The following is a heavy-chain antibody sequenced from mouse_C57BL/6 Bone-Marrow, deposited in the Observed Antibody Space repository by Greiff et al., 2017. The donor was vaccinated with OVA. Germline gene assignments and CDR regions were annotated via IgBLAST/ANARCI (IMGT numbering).Heavy chain of an antibody. Sequence: QVQLQQPGAELVKPGASVKLSCKASGYTFTSYWMHWVKQRPGRGLEWIGRIDPNSGGTKYNEKFKSKATLTVDKPSSTAYMRLSSLTSEDSAVYYCARSYGSTSLYAMDYWGQGTSVTVSS. CDR2: IDPNSGGT. D-gene: IGHD1-1*01. J-gene: IGHJ4*01. V-gene: IGHV1-72*01. CDR3: ARSYGSTSLYAMDY. CDR1: GYTFTSYW.